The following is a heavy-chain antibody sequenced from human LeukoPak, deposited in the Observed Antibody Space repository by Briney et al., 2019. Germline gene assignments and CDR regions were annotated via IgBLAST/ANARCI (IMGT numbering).Heavy chain of an antibody. Sequence: ASVKVSCKASGYTFTSYDINWVRQAPGQGLEWMGIINPSGGSTSYAQKFQGRVTMTRDTSTSTVYMELSSLRSEDTAVYYCARVLYSGSRLDYWGQGTLVTVSS. CDR1: GYTFTSYD. CDR3: ARVLYSGSRLDY. CDR2: INPSGGST. D-gene: IGHD1-26*01. V-gene: IGHV1-46*01. J-gene: IGHJ4*02.